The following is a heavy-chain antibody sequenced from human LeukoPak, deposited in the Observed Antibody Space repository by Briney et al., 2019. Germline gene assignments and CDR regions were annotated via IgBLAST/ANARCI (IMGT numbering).Heavy chain of an antibody. J-gene: IGHJ4*02. CDR1: GSTFSNAW. Sequence: GGSLRLSCAASGSTFSNAWMSWVRQAPGKGLEWVGRIKSKTDGGTTDYAAPVKGRFTISRDDSKNTLYLQMNSLKTEDTAVYYCTTVYGGEGVFDSWGQGTLVTVSS. D-gene: IGHD1-26*01. CDR3: TTVYGGEGVFDS. CDR2: IKSKTDGGTT. V-gene: IGHV3-15*01.